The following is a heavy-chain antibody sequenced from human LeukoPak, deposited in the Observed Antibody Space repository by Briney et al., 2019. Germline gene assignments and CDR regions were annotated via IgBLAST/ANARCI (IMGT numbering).Heavy chain of an antibody. CDR2: ISSSSSYI. D-gene: IGHD4-17*01. Sequence: GGSLRLSCAASGFTFSSYSMNWVRQAPGKGLEWVSSISSSSSYIYYADSVKGRFTISRDNAKNSLYLQMNSLRAEDTAVYYCARGKYNYGDYEHIDYWGQGTLVTVSS. CDR1: GFTFSSYS. V-gene: IGHV3-21*01. CDR3: ARGKYNYGDYEHIDY. J-gene: IGHJ4*02.